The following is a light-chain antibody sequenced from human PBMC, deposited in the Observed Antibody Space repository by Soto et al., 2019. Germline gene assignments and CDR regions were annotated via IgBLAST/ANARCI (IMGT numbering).Light chain of an antibody. CDR3: QQYNNWWT. CDR1: QSVSSSY. Sequence: EIVLTQSPGTLSLSPGERATLSFRASQSVSSSYLAWYQQKPGQAPSLLIYGASRRATGIPDRFSGSGSGTEFTLTISSLQSEDFAVYYCQQYNNWWTFGQGTKVDIK. V-gene: IGKV3-20*01. J-gene: IGKJ1*01. CDR2: GAS.